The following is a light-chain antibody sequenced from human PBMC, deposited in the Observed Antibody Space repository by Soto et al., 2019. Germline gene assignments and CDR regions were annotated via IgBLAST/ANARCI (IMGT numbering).Light chain of an antibody. CDR2: AAS. Sequence: DIQMTQSPPSLSASVGDRVTITCRASQTVNIYLSWYQQKPGKAPKLLIYAASFLQTGVPSRFSGSGSGTDFTLTISSLQPEDFATYYCQQTYNTPWTFGQGTKVDIK. CDR3: QQTYNTPWT. J-gene: IGKJ1*01. V-gene: IGKV1-39*01. CDR1: QTVNIY.